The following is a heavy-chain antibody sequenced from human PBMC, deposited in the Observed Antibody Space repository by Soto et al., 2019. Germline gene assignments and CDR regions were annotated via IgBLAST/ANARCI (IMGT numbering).Heavy chain of an antibody. CDR3: AISLYSSSWYGGYNWFDP. CDR1: GGSISSSSYY. V-gene: IGHV4-39*01. D-gene: IGHD6-13*01. Sequence: PSETLSLTCTVSGGSISSSSYYWGWIRQPPGKGLEWIGSIYYSGSTYYNPSLKSRVTISVDTSKNQFSLKLSSVTAADTAVYYCAISLYSSSWYGGYNWFDPWGQGTLVTVSS. CDR2: IYYSGST. J-gene: IGHJ5*02.